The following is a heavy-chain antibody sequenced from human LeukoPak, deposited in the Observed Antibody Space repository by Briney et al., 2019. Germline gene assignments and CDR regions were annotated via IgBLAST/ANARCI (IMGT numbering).Heavy chain of an antibody. CDR2: IYYSGST. V-gene: IGHV4-30-4*08. CDR1: GGSISSGDYY. J-gene: IGHJ4*02. CDR3: ARSTMIGYFDY. Sequence: PSETLSLTCTVSGGSISSGDYYWSWIRRPPGKGLEWIGYIYYSGSTYYNPSLKSRVTISVDTSKNQFSLKLSSVTAADTAVYYCARSTMIGYFDYWGQGTLVTVSS. D-gene: IGHD3-22*01.